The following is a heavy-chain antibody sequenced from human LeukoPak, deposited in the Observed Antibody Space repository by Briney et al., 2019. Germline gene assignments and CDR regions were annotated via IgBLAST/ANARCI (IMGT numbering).Heavy chain of an antibody. Sequence: SWGSLRLSCAASGFTFSGYSMNWVSQAPGKGLEWVSSISSSSSYIYYADSVKGRFTISRDNAKNSLYLQMNSLRAEDTAVYYCARAHNWKYGTFDYWGQGTLVTVSS. CDR1: GFTFSGYS. D-gene: IGHD1-7*01. CDR3: ARAHNWKYGTFDY. CDR2: ISSSSSYI. J-gene: IGHJ4*02. V-gene: IGHV3-21*01.